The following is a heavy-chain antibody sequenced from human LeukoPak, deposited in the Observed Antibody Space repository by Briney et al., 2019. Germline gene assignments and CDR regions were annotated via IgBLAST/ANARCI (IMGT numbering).Heavy chain of an antibody. CDR1: GFRVTNNY. J-gene: IGHJ5*02. Sequence: GGSLRLSCTASGFRVTNNYVTWVRQAPGKGLEWVSVIYIGESADYADSVKGRFTISRDDAKNTLYLQMNSLRAEDTAVYYCVRGGESTWSWGQGTLVTVSS. CDR3: VRGGESTWS. V-gene: IGHV3-66*01. D-gene: IGHD2-15*01. CDR2: IYIGESA.